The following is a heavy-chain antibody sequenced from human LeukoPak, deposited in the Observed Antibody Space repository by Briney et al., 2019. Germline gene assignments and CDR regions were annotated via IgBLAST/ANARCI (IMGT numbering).Heavy chain of an antibody. V-gene: IGHV3-33*08. Sequence: PGGSLRLSCAASGFTFSSYGMHWVRQAPGKGLEWVAVIWYDGSNKYYADSVKGRFTISRDNSKNTLYLQMNSLRAEDTAVYYCARDVYYDFWSGYLDYWGQGTLVTVSS. CDR1: GFTFSSYG. D-gene: IGHD3-3*01. CDR2: IWYDGSNK. J-gene: IGHJ4*02. CDR3: ARDVYYDFWSGYLDY.